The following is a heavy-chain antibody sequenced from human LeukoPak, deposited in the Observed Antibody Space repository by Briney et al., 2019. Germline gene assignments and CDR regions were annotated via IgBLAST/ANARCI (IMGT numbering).Heavy chain of an antibody. V-gene: IGHV5-51*01. CDR3: ARQDYYDSSYYYLV. CDR2: IYPGDSDT. J-gene: IGHJ4*02. CDR1: GYSYTPYW. D-gene: IGHD3-22*01. Sequence: GESLKISCTSSGYSYTPYWIGWVRQMPGKGPEWMGLIYPGDSDTRYSPSFQGQVTISADKSISTAYLQWSSLKASDTAMYYCARQDYYDSSYYYLVWGQGTLVTVSS.